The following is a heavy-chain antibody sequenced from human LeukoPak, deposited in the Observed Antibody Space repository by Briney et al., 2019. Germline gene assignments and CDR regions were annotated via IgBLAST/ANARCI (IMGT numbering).Heavy chain of an antibody. CDR1: GGSLTSYY. V-gene: IGHV4-59*01. CDR3: ARRDGYSSPYDY. D-gene: IGHD4-4*01. Sequence: RSSETLSLTCFVSGGSLTSYYWSWVRQPTGKGLEWIGDIYYSGSTNSNPSLKSRVTISVDTSKNQFSLKMSSVTAADTAVYYCARRDGYSSPYDYWGQGTLVTVSS. J-gene: IGHJ4*02. CDR2: IYYSGST.